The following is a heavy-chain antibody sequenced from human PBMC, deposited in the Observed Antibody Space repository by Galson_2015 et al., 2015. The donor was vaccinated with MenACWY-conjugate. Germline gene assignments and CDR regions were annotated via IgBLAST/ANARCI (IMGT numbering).Heavy chain of an antibody. J-gene: IGHJ4*02. Sequence: SLRLSCAASGFTFNKFDMAWVRQAPGKGLEWVSRISASGGSRFYTDSVKGRFTISRDNSRNTLDLQMNSLAAEDTALYYCAKGLITFRGVIITWAFDLWGQGSLDTVSS. CDR2: ISASGGSR. V-gene: IGHV3-23*01. CDR3: AKGLITFRGVIITWAFDL. D-gene: IGHD3-10*01. CDR1: GFTFNKFD.